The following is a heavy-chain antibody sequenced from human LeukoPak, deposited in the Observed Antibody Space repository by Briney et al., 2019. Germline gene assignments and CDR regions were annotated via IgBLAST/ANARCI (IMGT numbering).Heavy chain of an antibody. CDR2: MNPNSGNT. D-gene: IGHD6-13*01. Sequence: ASVKVSCKASGYTFTSYDINWVRQATGQGLEWMGWMNPNSGNTGYAQKFQGRVTMTRSTSISTAYMELSSLRSEDTAVYCCARHVSAAGVHYYGMDVWGQGTTVTVSS. CDR1: GYTFTSYD. J-gene: IGHJ6*02. V-gene: IGHV1-8*01. CDR3: ARHVSAAGVHYYGMDV.